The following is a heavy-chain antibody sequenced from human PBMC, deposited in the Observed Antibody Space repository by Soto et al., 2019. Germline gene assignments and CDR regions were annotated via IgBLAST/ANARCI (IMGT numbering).Heavy chain of an antibody. CDR2: ISYSGRT. CDR1: GASIITNNYF. D-gene: IGHD4-17*01. Sequence: SETLSLTCTVPGASIITNNYFWVWIRQSPRRGLELIGSISYSGRTYDNPSLQSRVTISIDASKNQFSLKLTSVTTADTSIYYCARRRASDYGDKHHPYYFDRWGQGTLVTVSS. CDR3: ARRRASDYGDKHHPYYFDR. J-gene: IGHJ4*02. V-gene: IGHV4-39*01.